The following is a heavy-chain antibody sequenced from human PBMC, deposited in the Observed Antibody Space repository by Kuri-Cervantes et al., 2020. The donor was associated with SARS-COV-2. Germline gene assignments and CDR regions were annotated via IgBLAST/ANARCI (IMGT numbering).Heavy chain of an antibody. CDR3: ASQGDYSPDVNPAHYAFDI. CDR1: GGSISSHY. Sequence: SETLSLTCTVSGGSISSHYWSWVRQPPGKGLEWIGYIYYSGSTNYNPSLKSRVTISVDTSKNQFSLKLCSVTAADTAVYYCASQGDYSPDVNPAHYAFDIWGQGTMVTVSS. D-gene: IGHD4-11*01. J-gene: IGHJ3*02. V-gene: IGHV4-59*08. CDR2: IYYSGST.